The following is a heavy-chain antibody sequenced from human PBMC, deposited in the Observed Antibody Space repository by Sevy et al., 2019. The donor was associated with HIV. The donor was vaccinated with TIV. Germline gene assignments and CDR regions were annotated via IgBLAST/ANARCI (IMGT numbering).Heavy chain of an antibody. Sequence: GGSLRLSYAASGFTFSSYAMHWVRQAPGKGLEWVAVISYDGSNKYYADSVKGRFTISRDNSKNTLYLQMNSLRAEDTPVYYCARVTRYCSSTSCYHYYYYGMDVWGQGTTVTVSS. CDR1: GFTFSSYA. CDR2: ISYDGSNK. D-gene: IGHD2-2*01. J-gene: IGHJ6*02. V-gene: IGHV3-30-3*01. CDR3: ARVTRYCSSTSCYHYYYYGMDV.